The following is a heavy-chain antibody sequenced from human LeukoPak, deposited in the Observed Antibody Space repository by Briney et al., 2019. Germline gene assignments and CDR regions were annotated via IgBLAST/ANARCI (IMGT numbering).Heavy chain of an antibody. Sequence: SETLSLTCTVSGGSISSYYWSWLRQPAGKGLEWLGRIYTSGSTNYNPSLKSRVTISVDTSKNQFSLKLSSVTAADTAVYYCARNSCPSGSCYDNRGYFDYWGQGTLVTVSS. J-gene: IGHJ4*02. CDR3: ARNSCPSGSCYDNRGYFDY. V-gene: IGHV4-4*07. CDR2: IYTSGST. D-gene: IGHD2-15*01. CDR1: GGSISSYY.